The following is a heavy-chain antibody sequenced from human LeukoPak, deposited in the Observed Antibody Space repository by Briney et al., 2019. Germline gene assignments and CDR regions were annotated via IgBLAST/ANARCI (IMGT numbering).Heavy chain of an antibody. CDR3: ARQVYSSSWSYYFDY. CDR2: IHYSGST. V-gene: IGHV4-59*01. CDR1: GGSISSYY. J-gene: IGHJ4*02. D-gene: IGHD6-13*01. Sequence: SETLSLTCAVSGGSISSYYWSWIRQPPGRGLEWIGSIHYSGSTSYNSSLKSRVTISVDTSKNQFSLKLSSVTPADTAVYYCARQVYSSSWSYYFDYWGQGILVSVSS.